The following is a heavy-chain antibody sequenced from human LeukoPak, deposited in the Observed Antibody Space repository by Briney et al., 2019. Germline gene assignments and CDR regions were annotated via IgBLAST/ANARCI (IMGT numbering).Heavy chain of an antibody. CDR2: MNPNSGNT. CDR1: GYTFTSYD. D-gene: IGHD3-3*01. CDR3: ATGLPITIFGVVIRSFDY. V-gene: IGHV1-8*01. J-gene: IGHJ4*02. Sequence: VASVKVSCKASGYTFTSYDINWVRQATGQGLEWMGWMNPNSGNTGYAQKFQGRVTMTRNTSISTAYMELSSLRSEDTAVYYCATGLPITIFGVVIRSFDYWGQGTLVTVSS.